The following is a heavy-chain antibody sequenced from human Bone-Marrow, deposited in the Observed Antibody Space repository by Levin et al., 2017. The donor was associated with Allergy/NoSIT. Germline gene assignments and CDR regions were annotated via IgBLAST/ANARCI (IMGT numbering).Heavy chain of an antibody. CDR1: GFTFSSYE. J-gene: IGHJ4*02. CDR2: ISSSGSTI. D-gene: IGHD1-1*01. V-gene: IGHV3-48*03. CDR3: ARVNWNYYFDY. Sequence: LSLTCAASGFTFSSYEMNWVRQAPGKGLEWVSYISSSGSTIYYADSVKGRFTISRDNAKNSLYLQMNSLRAEDTAVYYCARVNWNYYFDYWGQGTLVTVSS.